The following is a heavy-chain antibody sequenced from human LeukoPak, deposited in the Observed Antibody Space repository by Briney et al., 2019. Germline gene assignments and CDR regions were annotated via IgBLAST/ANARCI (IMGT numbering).Heavy chain of an antibody. Sequence: PSETLSLTCALYGGSFGGYYWSWIRRPPGKGPEWSGEINHSGSTNCNPSLKSRVTISVDTSKNQFSLKLSSVTAADTAVYYCARPAGYPGLNYFDYWGQGTLVTVSS. CDR3: ARPAGYPGLNYFDY. CDR1: GGSFGGYY. V-gene: IGHV4-34*01. D-gene: IGHD6-25*01. J-gene: IGHJ4*02. CDR2: INHSGST.